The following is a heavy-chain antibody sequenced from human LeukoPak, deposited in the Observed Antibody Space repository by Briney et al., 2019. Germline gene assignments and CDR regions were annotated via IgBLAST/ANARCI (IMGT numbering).Heavy chain of an antibody. CDR3: ARDFSGHDYGDYSDY. CDR2: IKQDGSEK. D-gene: IGHD4-17*01. V-gene: IGHV3-7*01. CDR1: GFTFSSYW. Sequence: PGGSLRLSCAASGFTFSSYWMSWVRQAPGKGLEWVANIKQDGSEKYYVDSVKGRFTISRDNAKNSLYLQMNSLRAEDTAVYYCARDFSGHDYGDYSDYWGQGTLVTVSS. J-gene: IGHJ4*02.